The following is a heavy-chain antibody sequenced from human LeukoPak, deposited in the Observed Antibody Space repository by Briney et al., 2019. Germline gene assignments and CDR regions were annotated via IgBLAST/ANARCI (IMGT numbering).Heavy chain of an antibody. D-gene: IGHD6-13*01. V-gene: IGHV4-59*12. CDR3: ARVLDYSISWYLTRPHGMDV. J-gene: IGHJ6*02. CDR2: IYYSGST. Sequence: SETLSLTCTVSGGSISSYYWSWIRQPPGKGLEWIGYIYYSGSTNYNPSLKSRVTISVDKSKNQFTLKLSSVTAADTAVYYCARVLDYSISWYLTRPHGMDVWGQGTTVTVSS. CDR1: GGSISSYY.